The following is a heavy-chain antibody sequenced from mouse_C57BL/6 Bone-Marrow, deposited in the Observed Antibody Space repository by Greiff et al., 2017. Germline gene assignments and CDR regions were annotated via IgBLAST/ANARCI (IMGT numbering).Heavy chain of an antibody. CDR2: IDPANGNT. CDR1: GFNIKNTY. J-gene: IGHJ4*01. CDR3: ARLYYGRNYAMDY. Sequence: EVKLQESVAELVRPGASVKLSCTASGFNIKNTYMHWVKQRPEQGLEWIGRIDPANGNTKYAPKFQGKATITADTSSNTAYLQLSSLTSEDTAIYYCARLYYGRNYAMDYWGQGTSVTVSS. D-gene: IGHD1-1*01. V-gene: IGHV14-3*01.